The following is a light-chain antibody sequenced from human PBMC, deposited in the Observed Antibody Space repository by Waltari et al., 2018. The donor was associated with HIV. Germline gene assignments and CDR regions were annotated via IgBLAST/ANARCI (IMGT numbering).Light chain of an antibody. CDR3: QQYSSFWT. Sequence: DILMSQSPSTLSASIGARVTITCRASQTINTGLAWYHQKPGGAPQLLIYKASTLENGVPSRFSGSGSGTEFTLTISRLQPEDVGFYYCQQYSSFWTFGHGTKVQVK. J-gene: IGKJ1*01. CDR2: KAS. CDR1: QTINTG. V-gene: IGKV1-5*03.